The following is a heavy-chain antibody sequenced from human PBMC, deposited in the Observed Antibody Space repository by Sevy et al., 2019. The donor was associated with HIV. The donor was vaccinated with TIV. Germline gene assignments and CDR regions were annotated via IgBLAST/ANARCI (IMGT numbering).Heavy chain of an antibody. D-gene: IGHD3-22*01. CDR3: AITKDYYDSSGCPFDY. V-gene: IGHV1-24*01. Sequence: ASVKVSCKVSGYTLSQVSMHWVRQVPGKGLEWMGSFDPEDGETIYAQKLQGRLTMTEDTSTDTAYTELSSLKSEDTAVFYCAITKDYYDSSGCPFDYWGQGTLVTVSS. CDR1: GYTLSQVS. J-gene: IGHJ4*02. CDR2: FDPEDGET.